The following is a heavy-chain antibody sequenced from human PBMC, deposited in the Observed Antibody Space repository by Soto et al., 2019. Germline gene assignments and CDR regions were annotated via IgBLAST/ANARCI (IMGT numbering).Heavy chain of an antibody. V-gene: IGHV3-30-3*01. CDR1: GFTFSSYA. D-gene: IGHD4-17*01. Sequence: GGSLRLSCAASGFTFSSYAMHWVRQAPGKGLEWVAVISYDGSNKYYADSVKGRFTISRDNSKNTLYLQMNSLRAEDTAVYYCARVSPPFDYGIDSWGQGTLVTVSS. J-gene: IGHJ4*02. CDR2: ISYDGSNK. CDR3: ARVSPPFDYGIDS.